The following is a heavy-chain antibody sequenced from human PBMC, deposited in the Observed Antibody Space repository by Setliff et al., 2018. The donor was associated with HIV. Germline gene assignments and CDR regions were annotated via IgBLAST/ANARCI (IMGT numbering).Heavy chain of an antibody. V-gene: IGHV6-1*01. CDR1: GDSVSSNNAA. D-gene: IGHD6-19*01. J-gene: IGHJ4*02. CDR3: ARGSYGSVLL. Sequence: PSQTLSLTCAISGDSVSSNNAAWNWIRQPPLRGLEWLGRTYYRSKWYFDYAVSVKSRIIINPDTSKNQFSLHLNSVTPEDTAVYYCARGSYGSVLLWGQGTLVTVSS. CDR2: TYYRSKWYF.